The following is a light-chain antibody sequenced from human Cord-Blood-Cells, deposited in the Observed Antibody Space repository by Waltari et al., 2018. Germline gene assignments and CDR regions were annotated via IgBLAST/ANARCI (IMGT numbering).Light chain of an antibody. CDR2: SNN. J-gene: IGLJ3*02. CDR3: AAWDDSLSGPV. V-gene: IGLV1-47*01. CDR1: SSNTGSNY. Sequence: QSVLTQPPSASGPPGQRVTIPCSGSSSNTGSNYVSWYQQLPGTAPKLLIYSNNQRPSGVPDRFSGSKSGTSASLAISGLRSEDEADYYCAAWDDSLSGPVFGGGTKLTVL.